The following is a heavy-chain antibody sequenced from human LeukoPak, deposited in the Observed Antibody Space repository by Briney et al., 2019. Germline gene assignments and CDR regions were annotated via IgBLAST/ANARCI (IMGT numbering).Heavy chain of an antibody. J-gene: IGHJ6*03. Sequence: GESLKISCQGSGYSFTSYWIGWVRQMPGKGLEWMGIIYPGDSDTRYSPSFQGQVTISADKSISTAYLQWSSLKASDTAMYYCARQPTIAAAGDYMDVWGKGTTVTVSS. V-gene: IGHV5-51*01. CDR3: ARQPTIAAAGDYMDV. CDR2: IYPGDSDT. CDR1: GYSFTSYW. D-gene: IGHD6-13*01.